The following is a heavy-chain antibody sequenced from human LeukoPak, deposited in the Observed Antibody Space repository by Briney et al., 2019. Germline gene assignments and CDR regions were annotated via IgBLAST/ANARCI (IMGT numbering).Heavy chain of an antibody. J-gene: IGHJ5*02. Sequence: GGSLRLSCAASGFTFSDYYMSWIRQAPGKGLEWVSSISSSSSYISYADSVKGRFTISRDNAKNSLYLQMNSLRAEDTAVYYCARGTAMVTGWFDPWGQGTLVTVSS. CDR2: ISSSSSYI. V-gene: IGHV3-11*06. CDR1: GFTFSDYY. D-gene: IGHD5-18*01. CDR3: ARGTAMVTGWFDP.